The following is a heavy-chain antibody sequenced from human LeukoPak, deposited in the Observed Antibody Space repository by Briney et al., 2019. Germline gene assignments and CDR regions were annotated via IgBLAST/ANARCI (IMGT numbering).Heavy chain of an antibody. CDR2: MSESGSST. Sequence: PGTSLRLSCAASGFTFSNYAMSWVRQAPGKGLEWVAAMSESGSSTWYADSVKGRLTISRDNSKNTLFLQMNSLRAEDTAVYYCAKDLYDSSGSRYDYWGQGTLVTVSS. CDR1: GFTFSNYA. CDR3: AKDLYDSSGSRYDY. J-gene: IGHJ4*02. V-gene: IGHV3-23*01. D-gene: IGHD3-22*01.